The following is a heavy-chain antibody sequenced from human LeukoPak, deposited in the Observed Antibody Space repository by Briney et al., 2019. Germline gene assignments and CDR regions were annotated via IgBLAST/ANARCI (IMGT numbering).Heavy chain of an antibody. CDR3: ARGEETGSDDY. D-gene: IGHD3-9*01. Sequence: SETLSLTCAVYGGSFSGYYWSWIRQPPGKGLEWIGEINHSGSTNYNPSLKSRVTISVDTSKNQFSLKLSSVTAADTAVYYCARGEETGSDDYWGQGTLITVSS. CDR2: INHSGST. CDR1: GGSFSGYY. J-gene: IGHJ4*02. V-gene: IGHV4-34*01.